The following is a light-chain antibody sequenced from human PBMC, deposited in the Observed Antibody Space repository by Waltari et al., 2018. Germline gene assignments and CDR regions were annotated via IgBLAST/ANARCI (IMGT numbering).Light chain of an antibody. CDR2: AAS. J-gene: IGKJ1*01. CDR1: QGISSY. Sequence: AIRITQSPSSLSASTGDRVTITCRASQGISSYLAWYQQKPGRAPKLLIYAASTLQSGVPSRFSGSGSGTDFTLTINCLQSEDFATYYCQQYYTYPRTFGLGTKVEIK. V-gene: IGKV1-8*01. CDR3: QQYYTYPRT.